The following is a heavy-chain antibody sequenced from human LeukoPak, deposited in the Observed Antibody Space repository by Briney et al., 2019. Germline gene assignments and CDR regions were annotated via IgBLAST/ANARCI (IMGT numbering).Heavy chain of an antibody. J-gene: IGHJ4*02. V-gene: IGHV3-43*01. Sequence: PVGSLRLSCAASGINFHDYTLHWVRQAPGRGPEWVSLITREGGTTLYADSVRGRFTISRDTSKNTLYLQMNSLTTEDTALYYCATEHSRYFDHWGQGTLVTVSS. D-gene: IGHD2-21*01. CDR2: ITREGGTT. CDR1: GINFHDYT. CDR3: ATEHSRYFDH.